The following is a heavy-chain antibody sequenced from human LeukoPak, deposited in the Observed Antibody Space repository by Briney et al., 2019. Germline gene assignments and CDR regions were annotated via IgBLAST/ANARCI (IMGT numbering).Heavy chain of an antibody. Sequence: SETLSLTCAVYGGSFSGYYWSWIRQPPGKGLEWIGEINHSGSTNYNPSLKSQVTISVDTSKNQFSLKLSSVTAADTAVYYCARGMVPRVVPAANWFDPWGQGTLVTVSS. CDR3: ARGMVPRVVPAANWFDP. D-gene: IGHD2-2*01. CDR2: INHSGST. J-gene: IGHJ5*02. CDR1: GGSFSGYY. V-gene: IGHV4-34*01.